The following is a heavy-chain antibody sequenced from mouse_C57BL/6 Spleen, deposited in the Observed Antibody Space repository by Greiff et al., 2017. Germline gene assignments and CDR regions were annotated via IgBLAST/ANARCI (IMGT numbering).Heavy chain of an antibody. V-gene: IGHV1-7*01. Sequence: VQRVESGAELAKPGASVKLSCKASGYTFTSYWMHWVKQRPGQGLEWNGYINPSSGYTKYNQKFKDKATLTADKSSSTAYMQLSSLTYEDSAVYYCARNYYGSSSDYWGQGTTLTVAS. D-gene: IGHD1-1*01. J-gene: IGHJ2*01. CDR2: INPSSGYT. CDR1: GYTFTSYW. CDR3: ARNYYGSSSDY.